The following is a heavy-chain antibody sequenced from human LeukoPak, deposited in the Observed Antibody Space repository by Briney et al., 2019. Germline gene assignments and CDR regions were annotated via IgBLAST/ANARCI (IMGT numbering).Heavy chain of an antibody. Sequence: GGSLRLSCAASGFTFSTYAMHWVRQAPGKGLEWVAVISYDGNNKYYEDSVKGRFTISRDNSKNTLYLQMNSLRTEDTAVYYCARQPSSSWFVDYWGQGTLVTVSS. D-gene: IGHD6-13*01. CDR1: GFTFSTYA. CDR3: ARQPSSSWFVDY. J-gene: IGHJ4*02. CDR2: ISYDGNNK. V-gene: IGHV3-30-3*01.